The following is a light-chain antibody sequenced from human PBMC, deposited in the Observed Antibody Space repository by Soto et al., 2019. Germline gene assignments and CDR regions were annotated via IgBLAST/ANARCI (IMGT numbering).Light chain of an antibody. CDR3: SSYAGSNNFV. J-gene: IGLJ1*01. Sequence: ALTQPPSASGSPGQSVTISCSGTSSDVGGYNYVSWHQQHPGKAPKLMIYEASKRPSGVPDRFSGSKSGNTASLIVSGLQAEDEADYYCSSYAGSNNFVFGTGTKVTVL. CDR2: EAS. V-gene: IGLV2-8*01. CDR1: SSDVGGYNY.